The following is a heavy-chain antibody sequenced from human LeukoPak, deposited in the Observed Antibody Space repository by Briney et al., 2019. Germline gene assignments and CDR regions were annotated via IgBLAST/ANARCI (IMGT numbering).Heavy chain of an antibody. CDR2: ISGSGGST. J-gene: IGHJ4*02. CDR3: AKGNFDSSGYYSNYFDY. D-gene: IGHD3-22*01. V-gene: IGHV3-23*01. Sequence: PGGSLRLSCAASGFTFSSYAMSWVRQAPGKGLEWVSDISGSGGSTHYADSVKGRFTISRDNSKNTLDLQMNSLRAEDTAVYYCAKGNFDSSGYYSNYFDYWGQRTLVTVSS. CDR1: GFTFSSYA.